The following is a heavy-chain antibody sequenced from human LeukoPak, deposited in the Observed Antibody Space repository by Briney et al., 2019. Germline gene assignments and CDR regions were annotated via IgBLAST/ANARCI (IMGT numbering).Heavy chain of an antibody. Sequence: PGGSLRLSCAASGFTFSSYAMHWVRQAPRKGLEWLTVISYDGRRKYYADSVKGRFTISRDNSKNTLSLQVDSLRPEDTAVYFCARERAATDAFDIWGQGKLVIVSS. D-gene: IGHD2-15*01. V-gene: IGHV3-30*04. J-gene: IGHJ3*02. CDR2: ISYDGRRK. CDR3: ARERAATDAFDI. CDR1: GFTFSSYA.